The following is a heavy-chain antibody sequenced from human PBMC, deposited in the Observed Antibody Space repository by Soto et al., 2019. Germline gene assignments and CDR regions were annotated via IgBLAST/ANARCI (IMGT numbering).Heavy chain of an antibody. D-gene: IGHD2-21*02. Sequence: GGSLRLSCAASGFTFSSYAMSWVRQAPGKGLERVSAISGSGGSTYYADSVKGRFTISRDNSKNTLYLQMNSLRAEDTAVYYCAKSVTYVRPKPPFDYWGQGTLVTVSS. CDR1: GFTFSSYA. CDR2: ISGSGGST. V-gene: IGHV3-23*01. CDR3: AKSVTYVRPKPPFDY. J-gene: IGHJ4*02.